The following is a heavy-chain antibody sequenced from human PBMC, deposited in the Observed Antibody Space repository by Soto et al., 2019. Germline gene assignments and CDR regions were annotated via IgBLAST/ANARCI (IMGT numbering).Heavy chain of an antibody. V-gene: IGHV1-24*01. CDR1: GYTLTELS. CDR3: ATVRPVVTAIFDAFDI. Sequence: QVQLVQSGAEVKKPGASVKVSCKVSGYTLTELSMHWVRQAPGKGLEWMGGLDPEDGETISAQKFQGRVTMTEDTATDTAYMELGSLRSEDTAVYYCATVRPVVTAIFDAFDIWRQGTMVTVSS. D-gene: IGHD2-21*02. CDR2: LDPEDGET. J-gene: IGHJ3*02.